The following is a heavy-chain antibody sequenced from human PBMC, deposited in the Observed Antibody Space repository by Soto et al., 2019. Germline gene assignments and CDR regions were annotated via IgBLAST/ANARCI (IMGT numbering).Heavy chain of an antibody. CDR2: INPRGGSA. CDR1: GYPFTSFF. CDR3: VRAPYSFGI. J-gene: IGHJ4*02. Sequence: GASVKVSCKASGYPFTSFFIHWVRQAPGQGLEWVGVINPRGGSANYAQKFQGRLTLTRDTSSTTVYLDLSSLKSEDTALYFCVRAPYSFGIWGQGTLVTVSS. V-gene: IGHV1-46*01.